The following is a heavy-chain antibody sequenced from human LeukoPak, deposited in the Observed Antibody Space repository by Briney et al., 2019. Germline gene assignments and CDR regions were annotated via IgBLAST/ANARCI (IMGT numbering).Heavy chain of an antibody. V-gene: IGHV3-21*01. CDR1: GFTFSSYS. CDR2: ISSSSSYI. CDR3: ARDSTVYSTTAGDY. Sequence: GGSLRLSCATSGFTFSSYSMNWVRQAPGKGLEWVSSISSSSSYIYYADSVKGRLTISRDNAKNSLYLQMNSLRAEDTAVYYCARDSTVYSTTAGDYWGQGTLVTVSS. D-gene: IGHD4-11*01. J-gene: IGHJ4*02.